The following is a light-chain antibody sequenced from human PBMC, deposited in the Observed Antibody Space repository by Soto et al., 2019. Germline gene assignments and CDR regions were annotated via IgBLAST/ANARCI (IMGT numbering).Light chain of an antibody. V-gene: IGKV3-15*01. Sequence: EIVMTQSPATLSVSPGERATLSCRASQSVSSNLAWYQQKPGQAPRLLIYGASTRATGIPARFSGSGSGTEFTLTISSLQSEDFAVYSGQHYNNWPPLTFGGGTKVEIK. CDR3: QHYNNWPPLT. J-gene: IGKJ4*01. CDR2: GAS. CDR1: QSVSSN.